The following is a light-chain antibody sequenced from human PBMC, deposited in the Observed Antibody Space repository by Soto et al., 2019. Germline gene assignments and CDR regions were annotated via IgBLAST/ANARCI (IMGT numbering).Light chain of an antibody. V-gene: IGKV3-20*01. CDR2: GAS. Sequence: EIVLTQSPGTLSLSPGERATLSCRAGQSASSRYLAWYQQKPGQAPRLLIYGASSRATGIPDRFSGSGSGTDFTLTISRLEPEDFAVYYCQQYGSSPWPFGQGTKVEIK. J-gene: IGKJ1*01. CDR3: QQYGSSPWP. CDR1: QSASSRY.